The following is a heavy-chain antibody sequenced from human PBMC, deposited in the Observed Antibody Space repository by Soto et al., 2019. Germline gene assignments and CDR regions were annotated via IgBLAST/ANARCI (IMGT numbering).Heavy chain of an antibody. J-gene: IGHJ2*01. V-gene: IGHV3-53*01. D-gene: IGHD4-17*01. Sequence: EVQLVESGGGLIQPGGSLRLSCAASGFTVSSNYMSWVRQAPGKGLAWVSVIYSGGSTYYADSVKGRFTISRDNSKNTLYLQMNSLRAEDTAVYYCARAGDYGDYGWWYFDLWGRGTLVTVSS. CDR3: ARAGDYGDYGWWYFDL. CDR1: GFTVSSNY. CDR2: IYSGGST.